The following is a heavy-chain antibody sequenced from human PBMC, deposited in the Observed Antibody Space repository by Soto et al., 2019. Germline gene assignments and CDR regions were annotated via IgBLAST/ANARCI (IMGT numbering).Heavy chain of an antibody. CDR3: ARYSGSYWHYLDF. D-gene: IGHD1-26*01. Sequence: GDSLKISCKGSGYSFASHWVAWVRQMPEKGLEWIGTIYPGDSDTKYSSAFRGHVTISADTSVSTAYLQWSSLEATDSAIYYCARYSGSYWHYLDFWGQGTLVTVSS. V-gene: IGHV5-51*01. CDR1: GYSFASHW. J-gene: IGHJ4*02. CDR2: IYPGDSDT.